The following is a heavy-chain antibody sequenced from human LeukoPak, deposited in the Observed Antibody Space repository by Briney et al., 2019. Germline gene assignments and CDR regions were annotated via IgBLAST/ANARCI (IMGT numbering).Heavy chain of an antibody. J-gene: IGHJ6*03. CDR1: GGTFSSYA. V-gene: IGHV1-69*05. D-gene: IGHD6-19*01. Sequence: SVKVSCKASGGTFSSYAISWVRQAPGQGLEWMGRIIPIFGTANYAQKFQGRVTITTDESTSTAYMELSSLRSEDTAVYYCARVRTSVAGSYYYYYYMDVWGKGTTVTVSS. CDR3: ARVRTSVAGSYYYYYYMDV. CDR2: IIPIFGTA.